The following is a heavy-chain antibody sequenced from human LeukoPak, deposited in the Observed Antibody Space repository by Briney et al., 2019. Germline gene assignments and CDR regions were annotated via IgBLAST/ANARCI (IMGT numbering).Heavy chain of an antibody. CDR1: DDSITMYY. CDR3: ARGRVSSSTWYSTYYYYFYMDV. D-gene: IGHD1-1*01. Sequence: NPSETLSLTCSVSDDSITMYYWTWIWQPPGKGLEWIGYVDHTGSTNFNPSLNGRVSISRDTTKNLFSLRLRSVTAADTSVYFCARGRVSSSTWYSTYYYYFYMDVWGKGTTVTVSS. V-gene: IGHV4-59*01. J-gene: IGHJ6*03. CDR2: VDHTGST.